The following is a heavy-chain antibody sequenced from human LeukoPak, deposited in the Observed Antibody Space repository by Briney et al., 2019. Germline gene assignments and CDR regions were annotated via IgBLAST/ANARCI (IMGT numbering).Heavy chain of an antibody. Sequence: GGSLRLSCAASGFTFSDYYMSWIRQAPGEGVKGGSYITSSGSTIYYADSVKGRFTISRDNVKNSLYLQMNSLRADDTPVYYCARDLGSSSWYTSYYYPYYMHVWGKGTTVTVSS. CDR1: GFTFSDYY. CDR2: ITSSGSTI. J-gene: IGHJ6*03. V-gene: IGHV3-11*01. CDR3: ARDLGSSSWYTSYYYPYYMHV. D-gene: IGHD6-13*01.